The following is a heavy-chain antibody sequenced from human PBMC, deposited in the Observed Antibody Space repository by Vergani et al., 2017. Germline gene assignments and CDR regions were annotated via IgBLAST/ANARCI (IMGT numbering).Heavy chain of an antibody. V-gene: IGHV3-48*04. D-gene: IGHD1-1*01. CDR3: AKDELERTNYYYYIDV. CDR1: GFTFSSYS. CDR2: ISSSSSTI. Sequence: EVQLVESGGGLVQPGGSLRLSCAASGFTFSSYSMNWVRQAPGKGLEWVSYISSSSSTIYYADSVKGRFTISRDNAKNSLYLQMNSLRAEDTAVYYCAKDELERTNYYYYIDVWGKGTTVTVSS. J-gene: IGHJ6*03.